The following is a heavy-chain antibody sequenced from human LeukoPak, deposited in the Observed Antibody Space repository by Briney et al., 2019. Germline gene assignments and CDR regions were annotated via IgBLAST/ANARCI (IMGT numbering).Heavy chain of an antibody. CDR1: GGSISSGSYY. J-gene: IGHJ4*02. D-gene: IGHD4-17*01. CDR3: ARGPTTVTRAFDY. Sequence: PSETLSLTCTVSGGSISSGSYYWSWIRQPAGKGLEWIGRIYTSGSTNYNPSLKSRVTISVDTSKNQFSLKLSSVTAADTAVYYCARGPTTVTRAFDYWGQGTLVTVSS. CDR2: IYTSGST. V-gene: IGHV4-61*02.